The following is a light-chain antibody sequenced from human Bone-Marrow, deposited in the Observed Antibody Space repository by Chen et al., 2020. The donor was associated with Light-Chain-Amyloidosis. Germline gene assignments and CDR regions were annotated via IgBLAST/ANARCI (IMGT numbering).Light chain of an antibody. V-gene: IGLV3-25*03. CDR2: RDT. CDR1: DLPKKY. J-gene: IGLJ2*01. CDR3: PSADSSGTYEVI. Sequence: SDELTQPPSVSVSPGQTARITCSGEDLPKKYAYWYQQKPGQAPVLVIHRDTERPSGISERFSGSSSGTTATLTISGVQAEDEADYHCPSADSSGTYEVIFGGGTKLTVL.